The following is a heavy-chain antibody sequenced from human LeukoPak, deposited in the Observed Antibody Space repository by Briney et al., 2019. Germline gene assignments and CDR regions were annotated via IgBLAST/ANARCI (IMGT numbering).Heavy chain of an antibody. CDR3: ARAWLNHDAFDI. D-gene: IGHD6-19*01. V-gene: IGHV4-30-2*01. J-gene: IGHJ3*02. CDR2: IYHSGST. Sequence: SETLSLTCAVSGGSISSGGYSWSWIRQPPGKGLEWIGYIYHSGSTYYNPSLKSRVTISVDRSKNQFSLKLSSVTAADTAVYYCARAWLNHDAFDIWGQGTMVTVSS. CDR1: GGSISSGGYS.